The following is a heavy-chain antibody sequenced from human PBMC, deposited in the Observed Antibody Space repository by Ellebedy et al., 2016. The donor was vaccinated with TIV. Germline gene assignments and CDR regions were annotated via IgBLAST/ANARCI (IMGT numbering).Heavy chain of an antibody. CDR3: ARHSYSYTYYPFDF. CDR1: GGSISSSRYY. D-gene: IGHD3-16*02. Sequence: SETLSLXXSVSGGSISSSRYYWGWIRQPPGKGLEWIGSIYYSGSTYYNPSLKSRVAISLDTSKNQFSLKVNSVTAADTAVYSCARHSYSYTYYPFDFWGQGTLVTVSS. V-gene: IGHV4-39*01. J-gene: IGHJ4*02. CDR2: IYYSGST.